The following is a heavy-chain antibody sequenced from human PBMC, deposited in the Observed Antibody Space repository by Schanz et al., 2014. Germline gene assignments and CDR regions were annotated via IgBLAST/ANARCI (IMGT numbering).Heavy chain of an antibody. J-gene: IGHJ3*01. CDR2: INPSGGNT. V-gene: IGHV1-46*01. Sequence: QVQLVQSGAEVKKPGASVRVSCKVPGYSFTTYYIHWVRQAPGQGLEWMGKINPSGGNTSYAQKFQGRVTMTTDTSTSTAYMELRKVRYDDTAMYNSARGIPYCSSTSCSGLDAYDVWGQGTPVTVSS. D-gene: IGHD2-2*01. CDR1: GYSFTTYY. CDR3: ARGIPYCSSTSCSGLDAYDV.